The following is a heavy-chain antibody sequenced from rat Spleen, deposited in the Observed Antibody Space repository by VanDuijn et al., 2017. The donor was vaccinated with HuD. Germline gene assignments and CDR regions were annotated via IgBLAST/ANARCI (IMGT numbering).Heavy chain of an antibody. Sequence: EVQLVESGGGLVQPGRSLKLSCAASGFTFSNYYMAWVRQAPTKGLEWVASITNSGGSTYYRDSVKGRFTISRDNAKSTLYLQMDSLRSEDTATYYCTRKDVYYGLLLRHYFDYWGQGVMVTVSS. D-gene: IGHD1-6*01. CDR2: ITNSGGST. CDR1: GFTFSNYY. CDR3: TRKDVYYGLLLRHYFDY. V-gene: IGHV5-25*01. J-gene: IGHJ2*01.